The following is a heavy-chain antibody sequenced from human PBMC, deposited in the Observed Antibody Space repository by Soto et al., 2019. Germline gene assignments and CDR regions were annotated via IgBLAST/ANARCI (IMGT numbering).Heavy chain of an antibody. V-gene: IGHV3-7*01. CDR3: VRAIAAADSA. J-gene: IGHJ1*01. D-gene: IGHD6-13*01. Sequence: QLVESGGGLVQPGGSLRLSCAASGFTFSNYWMSWVRQAPGKGLEWVANIKQDGSVKYYVDSVKGRFTTSRDNAENSLFLQMNSLRAEYTAVYYCVRAIAAADSAWGQGTLVTVSS. CDR2: IKQDGSVK. CDR1: GFTFSNYW.